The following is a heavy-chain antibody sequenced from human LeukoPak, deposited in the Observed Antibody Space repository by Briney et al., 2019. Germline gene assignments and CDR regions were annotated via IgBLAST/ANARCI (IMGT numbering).Heavy chain of an antibody. CDR3: ARGGMGIQLWPFDY. J-gene: IGHJ4*02. CDR1: GYTFNSYY. CDR2: IDPSSGST. Sequence: ASGKVSCKASGYTFNSYYMHWVRQAPGQGLEWLGIIDPSSGSTTYAQKFQGRVTMTRDTSTSTVYLELSSLRSEDTAVYYCARGGMGIQLWPFDYWGQGTLITVSS. V-gene: IGHV1-46*02. D-gene: IGHD5-18*01.